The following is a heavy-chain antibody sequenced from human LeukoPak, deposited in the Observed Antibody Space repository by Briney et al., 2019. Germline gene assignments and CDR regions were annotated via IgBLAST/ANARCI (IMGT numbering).Heavy chain of an antibody. Sequence: GGSLRLSCAASGFTFSSYTMNWVRQAPGKGLEWVSSISSTSIYIYYADSVKGRFTISRDSAKNSLYLQMNSLRAEDTAVYYCVRDAPYSHFDYWGQGTLVTVSS. D-gene: IGHD4-11*01. CDR2: ISSTSIYI. CDR1: GFTFSSYT. J-gene: IGHJ4*02. CDR3: VRDAPYSHFDY. V-gene: IGHV3-21*01.